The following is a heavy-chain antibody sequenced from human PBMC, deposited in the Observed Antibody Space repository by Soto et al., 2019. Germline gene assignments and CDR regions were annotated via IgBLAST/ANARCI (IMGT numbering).Heavy chain of an antibody. Sequence: QLQLQESGPGLVKPSETLSLTCTVSGGCISSSSYYWDWIRQPPGKGLEWIGSIYYSGSTYYNPSLKSRVTISVDTSKNQFSLKLSSVTAADTAVYYCARRGSSSWYGYWGQGTLVTVSS. CDR2: IYYSGST. V-gene: IGHV4-39*01. J-gene: IGHJ4*02. CDR3: ARRGSSSWYGY. D-gene: IGHD6-13*01. CDR1: GGCISSSSYY.